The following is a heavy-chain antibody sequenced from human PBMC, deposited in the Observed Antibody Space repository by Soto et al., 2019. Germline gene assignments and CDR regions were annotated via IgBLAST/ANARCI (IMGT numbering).Heavy chain of an antibody. CDR3: ARQGYCSNTACYTVDY. V-gene: IGHV5-51*01. CDR2: IYPGDSNT. D-gene: IGHD2-2*02. J-gene: IGHJ4*02. CDR1: VYSFTNYW. Sequence: GESLKISCTGSVYSFTNYWIGWVRQMPGKGREGMGIIYPGDSNTRYSPSFQGQVTISADKSISTAYLQLSSLKASDTAMYFCARQGYCSNTACYTVDYWGQGTLVTVSS.